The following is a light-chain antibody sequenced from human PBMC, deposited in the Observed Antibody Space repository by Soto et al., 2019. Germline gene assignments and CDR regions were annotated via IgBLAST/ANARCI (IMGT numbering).Light chain of an antibody. V-gene: IGKV3-11*01. CDR3: QQRSNWFT. J-gene: IGKJ5*01. CDR1: QSVSGF. Sequence: EIVMTQSPDSLSLSPGERATLSCRASQSVSGFLAGYQQKPGQAPRLLIYDASKRATGIPARFSGSGSGTDFTLTISSLEPEDFAVYFCQQRSNWFTFGQGTRLEIK. CDR2: DAS.